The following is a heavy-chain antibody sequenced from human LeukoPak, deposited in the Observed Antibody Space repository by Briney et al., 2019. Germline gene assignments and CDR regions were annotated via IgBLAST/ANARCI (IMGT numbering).Heavy chain of an antibody. V-gene: IGHV4-34*01. CDR2: INHSGST. CDR1: GGSFSGYY. D-gene: IGHD2-2*01. J-gene: IGHJ6*02. Sequence: SETLSLTCAVYGGSFSGYYWSWIRQPPGKGLEWIGEINHSGSTYYNPSLKSRVTLSVDRSKNQFSLKLSSVTAADTAVYYCASHCSSTSCLYYYGMDVWGQGTTVTVSS. CDR3: ASHCSSTSCLYYYGMDV.